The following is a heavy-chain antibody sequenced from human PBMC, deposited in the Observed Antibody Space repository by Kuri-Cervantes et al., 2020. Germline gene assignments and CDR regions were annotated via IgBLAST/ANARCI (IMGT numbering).Heavy chain of an antibody. J-gene: IGHJ4*02. D-gene: IGHD1-26*01. CDR1: GYTFTSYY. CDR2: INPSGGST. V-gene: IGHV1-46*01. Sequence: ASVKVSCKASGYTFTSYYMHWVRQAPGQGLEWMGIINPSGGSTSYAQKFQGGVTMTRDTSTSTVYMELSSLRSEDTAVYYCATDFSGSYYAYWGQGTLVTVSS. CDR3: ATDFSGSYYAY.